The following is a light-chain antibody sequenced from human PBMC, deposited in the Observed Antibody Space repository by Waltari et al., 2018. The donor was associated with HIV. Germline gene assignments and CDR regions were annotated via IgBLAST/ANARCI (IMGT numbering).Light chain of an antibody. CDR2: EGI. V-gene: IGLV2-23*01. CDR1: SSDVGGYNY. J-gene: IGLJ2*01. Sequence: QSALTQPASVSGSPGQSITLPCPGTSSDVGGYNYVSWYQQHPGKAPKLIIYEGIKRPSGVSNRISGSKSANTASLTISGLQAEDEADYYCCSYGGSSNWLFGGGTKLTVL. CDR3: CSYGGSSNWL.